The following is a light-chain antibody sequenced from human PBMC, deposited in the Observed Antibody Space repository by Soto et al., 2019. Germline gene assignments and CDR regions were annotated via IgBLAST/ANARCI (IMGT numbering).Light chain of an antibody. CDR1: QSVSGD. CDR3: QQANRVPLG. Sequence: EVVMTQSPGTLSVSPGERATLSCRASQSVSGDLAWYQHKPDQAPRLLIYAASTRATGIPARFSGSGSGTDFTLTISSLQPDDFAIYFCQQANRVPLGFGQGTRLEIK. J-gene: IGKJ5*01. CDR2: AAS. V-gene: IGKV3-15*01.